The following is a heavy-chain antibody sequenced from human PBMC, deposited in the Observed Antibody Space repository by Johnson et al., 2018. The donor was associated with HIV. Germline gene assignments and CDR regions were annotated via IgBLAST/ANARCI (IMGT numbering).Heavy chain of an antibody. CDR1: GFTVSSNY. CDR2: IYSDGGT. D-gene: IGHD5-12*01. J-gene: IGHJ3*02. V-gene: IGHV3-66*01. Sequence: VQLVESGGGLVQPGGSLRLSCAASGFTVSSNYMTWVRQAPGTGLEWVSTIYSDGGTYHADSVRGRFTISRDSSKNTVYLQMNSLRVEDTAVYYCARDRWLRLPGAEFFCDIWGQGTMVTVSS. CDR3: ARDRWLRLPGAEFFCDI.